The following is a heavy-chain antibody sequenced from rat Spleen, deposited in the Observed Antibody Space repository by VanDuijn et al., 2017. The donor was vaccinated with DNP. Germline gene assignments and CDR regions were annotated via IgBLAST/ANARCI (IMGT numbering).Heavy chain of an antibody. Sequence: EVRLVESGGALVQPGRSLKLSCAASGFSFRNYYMAWVRQTPKKGLEWVASINTDGGSTYYPDSVKGRFTISRDNAENTVYLQMNSLRSEDTATYYCAKDRNYPGIKDYAMDAWGQGTSVTVSS. CDR3: AKDRNYPGIKDYAMDA. J-gene: IGHJ4*01. CDR2: INTDGGST. CDR1: GFSFRNYY. V-gene: IGHV5-27*01. D-gene: IGHD1-4*01.